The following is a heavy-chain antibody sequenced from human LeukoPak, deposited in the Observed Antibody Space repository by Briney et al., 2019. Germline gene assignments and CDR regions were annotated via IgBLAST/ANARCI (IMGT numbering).Heavy chain of an antibody. CDR2: IKRKTDGGTT. Sequence: PGGSLRLSCAASGFTFSNAWMSWVRQAPGKGLEWVGRIKRKTDGGTTDYAAPVKGRFTISRDDSKNTVYLQMNSLKTEDTAVYYCTTDTYADYGPYDYWGQGTLVTVSS. D-gene: IGHD4-17*01. CDR3: TTDTYADYGPYDY. V-gene: IGHV3-15*01. CDR1: GFTFSNAW. J-gene: IGHJ4*02.